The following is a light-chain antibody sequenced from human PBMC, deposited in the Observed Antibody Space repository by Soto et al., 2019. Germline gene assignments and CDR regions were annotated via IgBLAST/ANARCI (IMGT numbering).Light chain of an antibody. CDR3: QQHWT. Sequence: DIQMTQSPSTLSVSVGDRVTITCRASQSISSWLAWYQQKPGKAPKLLIYKASSLESGVPSRFSGSGSGTEFTLTISSLQPDDFATYYCQQHWTFGQGTKVEIK. CDR1: QSISSW. J-gene: IGKJ1*01. V-gene: IGKV1-5*03. CDR2: KAS.